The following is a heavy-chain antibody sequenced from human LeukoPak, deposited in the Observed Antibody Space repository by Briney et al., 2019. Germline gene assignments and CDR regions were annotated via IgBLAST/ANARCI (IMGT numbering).Heavy chain of an antibody. CDR3: ASIAAAGIR. J-gene: IGHJ4*02. V-gene: IGHV3-33*08. Sequence: GGSLRLSCAASGFTFSNYTMHWVRQAPGKGLEWVAVIWYDGSNKYYADSVKGRFTISRDNSKNTLYLQMNSLRAEDTAVYYCASIAAAGIRWGQGTLVTVSS. CDR1: GFTFSNYT. CDR2: IWYDGSNK. D-gene: IGHD6-13*01.